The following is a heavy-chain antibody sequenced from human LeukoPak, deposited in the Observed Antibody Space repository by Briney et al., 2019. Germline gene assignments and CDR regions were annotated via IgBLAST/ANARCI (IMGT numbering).Heavy chain of an antibody. Sequence: GASVKVSCKASGGTFSSYAISWVRQAPGQGLEWMGGIIPIFGTANYAQRFQGRVTITADESTSTAYMELSSLRSEDTAVYYCASGDYYYGMDVWGQGTTVTVSS. CDR2: IIPIFGTA. J-gene: IGHJ6*02. V-gene: IGHV1-69*13. CDR3: ASGDYYYGMDV. CDR1: GGTFSSYA.